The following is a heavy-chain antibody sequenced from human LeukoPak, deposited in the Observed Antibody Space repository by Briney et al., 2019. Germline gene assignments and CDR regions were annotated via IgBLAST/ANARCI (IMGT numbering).Heavy chain of an antibody. CDR1: GGSISSYY. CDR2: IYYSGST. V-gene: IGHV4-59*01. D-gene: IGHD2-2*01. J-gene: IGHJ4*02. Sequence: SETLSHTCTVSGGSISSYYWSWIRQPPGKGLEWIGYIYYSGSTTYNPSLNSRVTISVDTSKNQFSLKLTSVTAADTAVYYCARLGYCSSTSCYPDYWGQGTLVTVSS. CDR3: ARLGYCSSTSCYPDY.